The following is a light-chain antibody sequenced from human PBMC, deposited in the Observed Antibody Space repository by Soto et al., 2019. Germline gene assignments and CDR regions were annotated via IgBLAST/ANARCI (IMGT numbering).Light chain of an antibody. J-gene: IGLJ2*01. CDR2: EVD. V-gene: IGLV2-8*01. CDR3: TSYAGGNNLL. CDR1: SSDVGGYKF. Sequence: QSALTQPPSASGSPGQSVTISCTGTSSDVGGYKFVSWYQQHPGKAPKLMIFEVDKRPSGVPDRFSGSKSGNTAYLAVSGLQAEDEADYYCTSYAGGNNLLFGGGTKLTVL.